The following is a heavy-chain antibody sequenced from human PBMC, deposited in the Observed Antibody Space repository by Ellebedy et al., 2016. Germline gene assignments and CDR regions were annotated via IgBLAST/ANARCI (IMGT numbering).Heavy chain of an antibody. CDR3: ARVLDYYYGMDV. Sequence: ASVKVSXKGSGYTFTSYYMHWVRQAPRQGLEWMGMIKGSSGSTNYAQKFQGRVTMTRDTSTSTVYMELSSLRSEDTAVYYCARVLDYYYGMDVWGQGTTVTVSS. J-gene: IGHJ6*02. CDR2: IKGSSGST. D-gene: IGHD3-3*02. V-gene: IGHV1-46*01. CDR1: GYTFTSYY.